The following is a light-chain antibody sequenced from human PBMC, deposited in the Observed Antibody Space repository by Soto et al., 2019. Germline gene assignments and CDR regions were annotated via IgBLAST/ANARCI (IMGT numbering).Light chain of an antibody. Sequence: QSVLTQPPSASGTARQRVTISCSGSSSNIGSNTVNWYQQLPGTAPKLLIYSNNQRPSGVPDRFSGSKSGTSASLAISGLQSEDEADYYCAAWDDSLNAVVFGGGTKLTVL. CDR2: SNN. V-gene: IGLV1-44*01. CDR3: AAWDDSLNAVV. J-gene: IGLJ2*01. CDR1: SSNIGSNT.